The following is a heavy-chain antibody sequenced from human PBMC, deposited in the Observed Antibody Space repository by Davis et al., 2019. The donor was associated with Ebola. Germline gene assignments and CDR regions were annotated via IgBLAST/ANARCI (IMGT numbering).Heavy chain of an antibody. CDR3: TRGRGE. CDR1: GFTFSSYA. CDR2: VRTKVKTYAT. Sequence: GESLKISCAASGFTFSSYAMSWVRQAPGKGLEWVGRVRTKVKTYATAYAASVEGRFTITRDDSKNTAYLQMNSLRIEDTAVYYCTRGRGEWGQGTPVIVSS. J-gene: IGHJ4*02. V-gene: IGHV3-73*01. D-gene: IGHD1-26*01.